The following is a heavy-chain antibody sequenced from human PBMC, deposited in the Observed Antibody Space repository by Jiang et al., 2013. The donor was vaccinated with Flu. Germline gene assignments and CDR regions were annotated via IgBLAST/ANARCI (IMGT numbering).Heavy chain of an antibody. V-gene: IGHV4-59*01. CDR3: ARGGQWLAPPDY. D-gene: IGHD6-19*01. Sequence: LLKPSETLSLTCTVSGGSISSYYWSWIRQPPGKGLEWIGYIYYSGSTNYNPSLKSRVTISVDTSKNQFSLKLSSVTAADTAVYYCARGGQWLAPPDYWGQGTLVTVSS. J-gene: IGHJ4*02. CDR2: IYYSGST. CDR1: GGSISSYY.